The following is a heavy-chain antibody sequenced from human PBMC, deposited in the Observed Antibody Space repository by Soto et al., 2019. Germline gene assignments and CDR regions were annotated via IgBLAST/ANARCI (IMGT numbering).Heavy chain of an antibody. CDR1: GYTFTSYG. V-gene: IGHV1-18*01. CDR3: ARDRRKGYCSGGICTEPQDHFDY. J-gene: IGHJ4*02. D-gene: IGHD2-15*01. Sequence: QVQLVQSGAEVKKPGASVKVSCKASGYTFTSYGISWVRQAPGQGLEWMGWISAYNGNTNYAQKLQGRVTMTTDTSTSTAYMELRSLRSDDTAVYYCARDRRKGYCSGGICTEPQDHFDYWGQGTLVTVSS. CDR2: ISAYNGNT.